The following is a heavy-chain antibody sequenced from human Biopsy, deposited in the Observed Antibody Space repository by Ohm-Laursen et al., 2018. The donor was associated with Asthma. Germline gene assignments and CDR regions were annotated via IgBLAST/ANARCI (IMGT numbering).Heavy chain of an antibody. V-gene: IGHV4-59*01. D-gene: IGHD2-15*01. CDR2: IHYSGST. CDR3: AGFCSGGNCPDH. CDR1: GVSIRSYY. Sequence: SETLSLTYTVSGVSIRSYYWTWIRQPPGKGLEWIGSIHYSGSTYSNPSLKSRVTISVDTSKKQISLRLSSVIAADTAVYYCAGFCSGGNCPDHWGQGTLVTVSS. J-gene: IGHJ4*02.